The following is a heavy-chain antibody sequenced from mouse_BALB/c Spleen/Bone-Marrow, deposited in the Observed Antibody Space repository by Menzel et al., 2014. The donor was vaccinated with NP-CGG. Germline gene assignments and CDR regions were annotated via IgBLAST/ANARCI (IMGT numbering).Heavy chain of an antibody. CDR1: GFTFSSYG. Sequence: EANVVESGGDLVKPGGSLKLSCAASGFTFSSYGMSWVRQTPDKRLEWVATISSGGSYTYYPDSVKGRFTISRDNAKNTLYLQMSSLKSEDTAMYYCARHRDAMDYWGQGTSVTVSS. CDR3: ARHRDAMDY. J-gene: IGHJ4*01. V-gene: IGHV5-6*01. CDR2: ISSGGSYT. D-gene: IGHD3-3*01.